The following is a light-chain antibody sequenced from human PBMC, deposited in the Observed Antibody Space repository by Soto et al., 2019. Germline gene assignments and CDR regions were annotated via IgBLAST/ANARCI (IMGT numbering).Light chain of an antibody. J-gene: IGKJ1*01. CDR1: QSISNH. CDR2: AAS. V-gene: IGKV1-39*01. Sequence: DIQMTQSPSSLSASVEDRVIITCRASQSISNHLNWYQQKPGKAPKLLIFAASSLQSGVPSRFSGSRSGPDFTLTISSLQHEDFATYYCQQSYSSPRTFGQGTKVDIK. CDR3: QQSYSSPRT.